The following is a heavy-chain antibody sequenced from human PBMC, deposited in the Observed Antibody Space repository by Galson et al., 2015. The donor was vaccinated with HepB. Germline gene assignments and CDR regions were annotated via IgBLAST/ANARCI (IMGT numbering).Heavy chain of an antibody. Sequence: SLRLSCAASGFTFSSYSMNWVRQAPGKGLEWVSSISSSSSYIYYADSVKGRFTISRDNAKNSLYLQMNSLRAEDTAVYYCARDLPITMVRGVPGVDYWGQGTLVTVSS. J-gene: IGHJ4*02. CDR3: ARDLPITMVRGVPGVDY. CDR2: ISSSSSYI. V-gene: IGHV3-21*01. CDR1: GFTFSSYS. D-gene: IGHD3-10*01.